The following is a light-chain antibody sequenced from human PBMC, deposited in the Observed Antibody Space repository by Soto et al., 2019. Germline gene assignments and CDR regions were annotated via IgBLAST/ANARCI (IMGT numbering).Light chain of an antibody. V-gene: IGKV3-15*01. CDR2: EAS. CDR1: QTVRSH. J-gene: IGKJ1*01. CDR3: QQYYKWPPRT. Sequence: EIVMTQSPATLSVSPGERATLSCRASQTVRSHLAWYQQKPGQAPRLLIYEASTRATGIPARFSGSGSGTEFTLTISSLQSEDFAVYYCQQYYKWPPRTFGQVTKVDIK.